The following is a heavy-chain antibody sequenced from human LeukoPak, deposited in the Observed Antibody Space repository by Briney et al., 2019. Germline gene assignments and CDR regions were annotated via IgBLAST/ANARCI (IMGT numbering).Heavy chain of an antibody. D-gene: IGHD5-18*01. Sequence: GGSLRLSCAASGFAVSSNYISWVRQAPGKGLEWVSVVYGGGDTYYADSVKGRFTISRENSKNTLYLQMSNLRPEDTAVYYCARATSAYSYANYWGQGTLVTVSS. CDR2: VYGGGDT. CDR1: GFAVSSNY. J-gene: IGHJ4*02. V-gene: IGHV3-53*05. CDR3: ARATSAYSYANY.